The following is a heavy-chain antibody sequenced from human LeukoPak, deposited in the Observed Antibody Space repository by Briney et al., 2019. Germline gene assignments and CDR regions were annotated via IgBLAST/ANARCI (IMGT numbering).Heavy chain of an antibody. V-gene: IGHV3-53*01. D-gene: IGHD6-6*01. Sequence: GGSLRLSCAASEFTFSDYYMSWIRQAPGKGLEWVSSIYSDDDAYYADSVKGRFTISRHTSNNTLYLQMSSLRAEDTAVYYCARFSVIAAPGYFDYWGQGTLVTVSS. CDR1: EFTFSDYY. J-gene: IGHJ4*02. CDR3: ARFSVIAAPGYFDY. CDR2: IYSDDDA.